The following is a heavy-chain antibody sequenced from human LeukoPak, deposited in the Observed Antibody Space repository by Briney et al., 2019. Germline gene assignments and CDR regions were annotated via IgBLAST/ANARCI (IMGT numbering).Heavy chain of an antibody. V-gene: IGHV3-23*01. Sequence: GGSLRLSCAASGFTFSSYAMSWVRQAPGKGLEWVSIVSDSDDSTYYADSVKGRFTISRDKSKTTLYLQMSSLRAEDTAVYYCAKVRAGWYFDYWGQGTLVTVSS. J-gene: IGHJ4*02. CDR3: AKVRAGWYFDY. CDR1: GFTFSSYA. D-gene: IGHD6-19*01. CDR2: VSDSDDST.